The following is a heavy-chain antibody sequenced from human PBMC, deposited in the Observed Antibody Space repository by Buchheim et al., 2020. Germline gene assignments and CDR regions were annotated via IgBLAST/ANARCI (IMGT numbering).Heavy chain of an antibody. J-gene: IGHJ5*02. CDR2: INHSGST. CDR1: GGSFSGYY. CDR3: ARGVAAAVNNWFDP. D-gene: IGHD6-13*01. Sequence: QVQLQQWGAGLLKPSETLSLTCAVYGGSFSGYYWSWIRQPPGKGLAWIWEINHSGSTNYNPSLKSRGPITVYPAKNQFSLKLSSVTAADTAVYYCARGVAAAVNNWFDPWGQGTL. V-gene: IGHV4-34*01.